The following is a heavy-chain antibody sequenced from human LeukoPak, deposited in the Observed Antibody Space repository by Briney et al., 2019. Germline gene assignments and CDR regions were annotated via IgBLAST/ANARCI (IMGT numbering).Heavy chain of an antibody. CDR2: INQDGSEK. V-gene: IGHV3-7*05. CDR3: ARELRAFDI. J-gene: IGHJ3*02. Sequence: GGSLRLSCAASGFTFNHYWLNWVRQAPGKGLEWVANINQDGSEKYYVDSVKGRFTISRDNAKKSLYLQMNSLRAEDTAVYYCARELRAFDIWGQGTMVTVSS. CDR1: GFTFNHYW.